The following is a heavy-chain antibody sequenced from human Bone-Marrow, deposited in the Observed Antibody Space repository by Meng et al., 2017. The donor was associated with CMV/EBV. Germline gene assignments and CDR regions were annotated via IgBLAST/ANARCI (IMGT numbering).Heavy chain of an antibody. CDR3: ARAIVVVPAATVFGMDV. Sequence: GESLKISCAASGFTFSRFVMNWVRQAPGKGLEWVSYISNSPTTIHYADSVKGRFTISRDNAKNSLYLQMNSLSAEDTALYYCARAIVVVPAATVFGMDVWGQGTTVTVSS. J-gene: IGHJ6*02. D-gene: IGHD2-2*01. CDR2: ISNSPTTI. CDR1: GFTFSRFV. V-gene: IGHV3-48*04.